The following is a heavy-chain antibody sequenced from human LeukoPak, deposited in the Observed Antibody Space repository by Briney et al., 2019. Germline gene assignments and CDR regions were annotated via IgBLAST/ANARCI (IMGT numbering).Heavy chain of an antibody. CDR2: IYTDRST. J-gene: IGHJ4*02. V-gene: IGHV3-66*01. CDR1: GFTVSTNY. D-gene: IGHD6-13*01. CDR3: ARDLRGIAPAGPVYFDS. Sequence: PGGSLRLSCAASGFTVSTNYMSWVRQAPGKGLEWVSTIYTDRSTYYADSVKGRFTISRDNSKNTVYLQMNSLRAEDTAVYYCARDLRGIAPAGPVYFDSWGQGTLLTVSS.